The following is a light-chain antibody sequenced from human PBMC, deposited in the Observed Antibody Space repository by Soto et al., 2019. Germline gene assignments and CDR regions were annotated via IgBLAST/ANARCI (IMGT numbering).Light chain of an antibody. V-gene: IGKV1-39*01. CDR3: QQSYSILVT. CDR2: AAS. CDR1: QSISNY. Sequence: DIQMTQSPSSLSASVGDRVSITCRASQSISNYLNWFQQKPGKAPKLLIYAASSLQSGVPSRFNGSGSETDFPLTISSLQPEDFATYYCQQSYSILVTFGGGTTVEI. J-gene: IGKJ4*01.